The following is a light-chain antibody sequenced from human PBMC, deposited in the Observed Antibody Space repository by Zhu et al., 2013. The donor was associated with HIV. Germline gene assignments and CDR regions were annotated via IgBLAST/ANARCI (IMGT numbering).Light chain of an antibody. CDR2: RNN. J-gene: IGLJ3*02. CDR1: SSNIGSNY. CDR3: AAWDGSLNVGV. Sequence: QSVLTQPPSASGTPGQRVTISCSGSSSNIGSNYVYWYQQLPGTAPKLLIYRNNQRPSRVPDRFSGSKSGTSASLAISGLQSEDEADYYCAAWDGSLNVGVFGGGTKLTVL. V-gene: IGLV1-47*01.